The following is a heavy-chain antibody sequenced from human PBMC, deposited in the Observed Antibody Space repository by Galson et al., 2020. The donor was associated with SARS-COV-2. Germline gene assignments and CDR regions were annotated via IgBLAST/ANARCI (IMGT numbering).Heavy chain of an antibody. V-gene: IGHV4-39*07. CDR3: ARLCSSTSYYYFGMDV. Sequence: SETLSPTCTVSGGSISISTYYWGWIRQPPGKGLEWIGNIYYSGSTYYNPSLKSRVTISVDTSKNEFSLNLSSVTAADTAVYYCARLCSSTSYYYFGMDVWGQGTTVTISS. CDR1: GGSISISTYY. D-gene: IGHD2-2*01. J-gene: IGHJ6*02. CDR2: IYYSGST.